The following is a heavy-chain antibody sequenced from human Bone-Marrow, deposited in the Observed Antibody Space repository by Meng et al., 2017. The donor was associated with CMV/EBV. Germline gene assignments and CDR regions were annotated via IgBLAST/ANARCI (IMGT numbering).Heavy chain of an antibody. CDR2: IYYSGST. D-gene: IGHD6-19*01. V-gene: IGHV4-59*01. CDR3: ARMGYSSGWYYFDY. CDR1: GGSISGYY. J-gene: IGHJ4*02. Sequence: SETLSLTCNVSGGSISGYYWTWIRQPPGKGLEYIGYIYYSGSTNYSPSLTSRVSISVDTSRSQFSLNLTSVTAADTAVYYCARMGYSSGWYYFDYWGQGTLFTVSS.